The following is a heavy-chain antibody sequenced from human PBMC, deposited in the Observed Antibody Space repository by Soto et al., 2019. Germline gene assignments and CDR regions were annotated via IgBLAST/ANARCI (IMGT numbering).Heavy chain of an antibody. CDR2: IRYDGYS. D-gene: IGHD3-10*01. Sequence: QVQLQESGPGLVKPSETLSLTCTVSGGSIPNYYCSWFRQPPGKGLEWIGYIRYDGYSVYNLSLKGRVTLLIGTAKTQFPLKLEFVAVTNKAVYFFAGPGFGSLHGLVDVWGQGTTVIVSS. J-gene: IGHJ6*02. CDR3: AGPGFGSLHGLVDV. V-gene: IGHV4-59*08. CDR1: GGSIPNYY.